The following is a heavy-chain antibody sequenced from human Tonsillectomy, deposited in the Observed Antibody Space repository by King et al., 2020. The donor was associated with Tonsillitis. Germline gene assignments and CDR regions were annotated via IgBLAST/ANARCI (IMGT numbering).Heavy chain of an antibody. CDR2: ISYSGSA. CDR1: GDSISSYY. CDR3: ASTHYDILTAYDTYFDN. Sequence: VQLQESGPGLVKPSETLSLTCTVSGDSISSYYWSWIRQPPGEGLEWIGFISYSGSANYNPSLKSRVTISWDSSKNQVSLKLSSLTAADTAVYYCASTHYDILTAYDTYFDNWGQGTLVTVSS. J-gene: IGHJ4*02. V-gene: IGHV4-59*01. D-gene: IGHD3-9*01.